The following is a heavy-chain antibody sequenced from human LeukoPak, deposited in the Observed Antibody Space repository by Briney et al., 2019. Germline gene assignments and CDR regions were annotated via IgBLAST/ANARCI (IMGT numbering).Heavy chain of an antibody. D-gene: IGHD3-3*01. V-gene: IGHV4-39*07. J-gene: IGHJ3*02. CDR3: GEWSDDAFDI. CDR1: GGSISSSSYY. CDR2: IYYSGST. Sequence: SETLSLTCTVSGGSISSSSYYWGWIRQPPGKGLEWIGSIYYSGSTYYNPSLKSRVTISVDTSKNQLSLRLSSVTAADTAVYYWGEWSDDAFDIWGQGTMVTVSS.